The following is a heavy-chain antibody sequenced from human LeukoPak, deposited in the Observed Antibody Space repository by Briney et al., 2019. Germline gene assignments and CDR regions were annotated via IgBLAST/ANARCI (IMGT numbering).Heavy chain of an antibody. CDR1: GYSFTSYW. Sequence: GESLKISCKGSGYSFTSYWIGWVRQMPGKGLEWMGIIYPGDSDTRYSPSFQGQVTISADKSISTAYLQWSSLKASDTAMYYCARHDSQQLPIEYSHYYGMDVWGQGTTVTVSS. CDR2: IYPGDSDT. V-gene: IGHV5-51*01. CDR3: ARHDSQQLPIEYSHYYGMDV. D-gene: IGHD6-13*01. J-gene: IGHJ6*02.